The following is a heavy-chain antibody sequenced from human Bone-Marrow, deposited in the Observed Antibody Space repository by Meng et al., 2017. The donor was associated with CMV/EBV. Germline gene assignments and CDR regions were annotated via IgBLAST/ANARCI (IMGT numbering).Heavy chain of an antibody. J-gene: IGHJ6*02. CDR2: ISYDGSNK. Sequence: GESLKISCAASGFTFSNFAMHWVRQAPGKGLEWVTVISYDGSNKYYADSVKGRFTISRDNSKNTLYLQMNSLRAEDTAVYYCARDSDSVRYYDFWSGYYGMDVWGQGTTVTVSS. V-gene: IGHV3-30*04. CDR3: ARDSDSVRYYDFWSGYYGMDV. D-gene: IGHD3-3*01. CDR1: GFTFSNFA.